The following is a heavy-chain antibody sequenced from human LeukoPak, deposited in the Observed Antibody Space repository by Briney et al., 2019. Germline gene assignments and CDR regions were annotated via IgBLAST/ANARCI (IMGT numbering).Heavy chain of an antibody. Sequence: GGSLRLSCAASGFTFDDYAMHWVGQARGKGLEGVSLICGDGGSTYYADSVKGRFTISRDNSKNSLYLQMNSLRTEDTALYYCAKDSAPGDYVWGSYRYRNYFDYWGQGTLVTVSS. CDR3: AKDSAPGDYVWGSYRYRNYFDY. J-gene: IGHJ4*02. CDR2: ICGDGGST. V-gene: IGHV3-43*02. CDR1: GFTFDDYA. D-gene: IGHD3-16*02.